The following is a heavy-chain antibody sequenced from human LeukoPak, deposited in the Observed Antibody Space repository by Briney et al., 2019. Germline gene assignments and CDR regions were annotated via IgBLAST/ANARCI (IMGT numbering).Heavy chain of an antibody. CDR1: GGSISSYY. CDR2: IYYSGST. CDR3: ARWWSSGDAFDI. D-gene: IGHD3-22*01. Sequence: PSETLSLTCTVSGGSISSYYWSWIRQPPRKGLEWIGYIYYSGSTNYNPSLKSRVTISVDTSKNQFSLKLSSVTAADTAVYYCARWWSSGDAFDIWGQGTMVTVSS. J-gene: IGHJ3*02. V-gene: IGHV4-59*01.